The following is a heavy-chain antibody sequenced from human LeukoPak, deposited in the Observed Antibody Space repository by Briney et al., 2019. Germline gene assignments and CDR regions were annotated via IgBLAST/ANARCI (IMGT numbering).Heavy chain of an antibody. CDR3: ARDSNYYDSSGYLKYFQH. CDR1: GFTFNSYS. CDR2: ISSSSSYI. Sequence: PGGSLRLSCAASGFTFNSYSMDWVSQAPGKGPEWVSSISSSSSYIYYADSVKGRFTISRDNAKNSLYLQMNSLRAEDTAVYYCARDSNYYDSSGYLKYFQHWGQGTLVTVSS. D-gene: IGHD3-22*01. J-gene: IGHJ1*01. V-gene: IGHV3-21*01.